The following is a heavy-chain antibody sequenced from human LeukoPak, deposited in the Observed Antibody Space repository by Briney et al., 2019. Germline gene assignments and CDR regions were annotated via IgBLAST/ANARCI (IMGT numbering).Heavy chain of an antibody. Sequence: GGSLRLSCAASGFTFSGSAMHWVRQASGKGLEWVGRIRSKANSYATAYAASVKGRFTISRDDSKNTAYLQMNSLKTEDTAVYYCTLGGHYYDSSGYYNDFDYWGQGTLVTVSS. CDR2: IRSKANSYAT. CDR3: TLGGHYYDSSGYYNDFDY. J-gene: IGHJ4*02. D-gene: IGHD3-22*01. CDR1: GFTFSGSA. V-gene: IGHV3-73*01.